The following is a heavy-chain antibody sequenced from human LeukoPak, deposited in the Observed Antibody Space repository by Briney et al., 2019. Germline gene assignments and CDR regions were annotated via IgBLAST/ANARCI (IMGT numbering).Heavy chain of an antibody. D-gene: IGHD4-23*01. V-gene: IGHV3-23*01. J-gene: IGHJ3*01. CDR2: ISVDGGDI. CDR1: RFAFHNYA. Sequence: GSLRLSCAASRFAFHNYAMTWIRQAPERGLEWVSSISVDGGDIKYTDSAKGRFTISRDNSKGTLYLQMDSLRVEDTAVYYCGKDPNGNFIGAFDFWGQGTMVTVSS. CDR3: GKDPNGNFIGAFDF.